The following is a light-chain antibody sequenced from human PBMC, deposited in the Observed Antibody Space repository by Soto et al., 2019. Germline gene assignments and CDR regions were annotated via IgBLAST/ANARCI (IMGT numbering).Light chain of an antibody. CDR2: DAS. CDR3: QHRSKWPYT. J-gene: IGKJ2*01. Sequence: EIVLTQSPATLSLSPGERATLSCRASQSVSSYLAWYQQKPGQAPRLLIYDASNRATGIPARFSGSGSGTDFTLTVSRLEPADFAVYYCQHRSKWPYTFGQGTKLEI. V-gene: IGKV3-11*01. CDR1: QSVSSY.